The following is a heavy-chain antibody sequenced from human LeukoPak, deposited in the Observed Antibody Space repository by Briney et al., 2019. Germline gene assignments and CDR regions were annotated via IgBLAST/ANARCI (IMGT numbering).Heavy chain of an antibody. Sequence: PSETLSLTCGVSGGSITSRDCWSWVRQPPGKGLEWIGEICLDGRIHYTPSLKSRISISIDRSEDQFSLNLISVAAADTAIYFCASQGGLRNDFWGQGTLVTVSS. CDR1: GGSITSRDC. V-gene: IGHV4-4*02. CDR2: ICLDGRI. J-gene: IGHJ4*02. D-gene: IGHD2-15*01. CDR3: ASQGGLRNDF.